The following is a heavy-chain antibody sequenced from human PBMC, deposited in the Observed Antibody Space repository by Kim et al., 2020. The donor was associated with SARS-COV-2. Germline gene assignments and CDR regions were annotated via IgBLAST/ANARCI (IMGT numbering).Heavy chain of an antibody. J-gene: IGHJ6*02. CDR2: ISSSSSYT. Sequence: LSLTCAASGFTFSDYYMSWIRQAPGKGLEWVSYISSSSSYTNYADSVKGRFTISRDNAKNSLYLQMNSLRAEDTAVYYCARDSEGRRSYYTTGMDVWGQGTTVTVSS. D-gene: IGHD1-26*01. CDR3: ARDSEGRRSYYTTGMDV. CDR1: GFTFSDYY. V-gene: IGHV3-11*05.